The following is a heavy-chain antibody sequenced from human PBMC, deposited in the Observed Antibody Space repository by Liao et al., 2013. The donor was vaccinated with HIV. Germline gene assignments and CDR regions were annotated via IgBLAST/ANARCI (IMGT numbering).Heavy chain of an antibody. CDR2: IYYSGST. V-gene: IGHV4-39*07. J-gene: IGHJ4*02. Sequence: QLQLQQSGPGLVKPSETLSLTCTVSGGSISSSSFYWGWIRQPPGKGLEWIGTIYYSGSTYYNPSLKSRVTISLDTSKNQFSLKLTSVAAADTAVYYCARVIKSCSGGSCYHGGFNYWGQGTLVTVSS. CDR1: GGSISSSSFY. CDR3: ARVIKSCSGGSCYHGGFNY. D-gene: IGHD2-15*01.